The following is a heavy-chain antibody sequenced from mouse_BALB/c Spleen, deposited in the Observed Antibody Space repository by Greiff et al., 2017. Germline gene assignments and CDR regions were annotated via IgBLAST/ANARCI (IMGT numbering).Heavy chain of an antibody. V-gene: IGHV1-87*01. CDR1: GYTFTSYW. D-gene: IGHD2-3*01. CDR3: ARPSMIALFDY. J-gene: IGHJ2*01. Sequence: QVQLQQSGAELARPGASVKLSCKASGYTFTSYWMQWVKQRPGQGLEWIGAIYPGDGDTRYTQKFKGKATLTADKSSSTAYMQLSSLASEDSAVYYCARPSMIALFDYWGQGTTLTVSS. CDR2: IYPGDGDT.